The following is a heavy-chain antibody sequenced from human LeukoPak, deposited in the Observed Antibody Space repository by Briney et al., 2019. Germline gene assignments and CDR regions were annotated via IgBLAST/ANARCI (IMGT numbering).Heavy chain of an antibody. Sequence: PGGSLRLSCAASGFTFSSFGMHWVRQAPGKGLEWVTFIQHDGSNKYYADSVKGRFTISRDNSKKMLYLQMNGLRAEDTAVYYCAKLKSYYGLGTYYGFDYWGQGTLVTVSS. CDR3: AKLKSYYGLGTYYGFDY. CDR1: GFTFSSFG. V-gene: IGHV3-30*02. CDR2: IQHDGSNK. J-gene: IGHJ4*02. D-gene: IGHD3-10*01.